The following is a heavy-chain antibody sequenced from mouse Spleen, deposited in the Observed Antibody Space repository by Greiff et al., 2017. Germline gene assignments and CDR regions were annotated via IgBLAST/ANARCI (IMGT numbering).Heavy chain of an antibody. D-gene: IGHD3-3*01. Sequence: EVMLVESGGGLVKPGGSLKLSCAASGFTFSSYAMSWVRQTPEKRLEWVATISDGGSYTYYPDNVKGRFTISRDNAKNNLYLQRSHLKSEDTAMYYCAMGTGVDYWGQGTTLTVSS. J-gene: IGHJ2*01. V-gene: IGHV5-4*03. CDR1: GFTFSSYA. CDR3: AMGTGVDY. CDR2: ISDGGSYT.